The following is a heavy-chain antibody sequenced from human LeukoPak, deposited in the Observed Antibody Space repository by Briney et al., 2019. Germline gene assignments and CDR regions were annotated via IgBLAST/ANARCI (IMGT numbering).Heavy chain of an antibody. D-gene: IGHD2-15*01. V-gene: IGHV4-39*01. J-gene: IGHJ4*02. CDR3: ASHLGYCSGGSCFTFDY. CDR1: GVSISSSSYY. CDR2: IYYSGST. Sequence: SETLSLTCTVSGVSISSSSYYWGWIRQPPGQGLVWIGSIYYSGSTYYNPSLKSRVTISVDTSKNQFSLKLSSVTAADTAVYYCASHLGYCSGGSCFTFDYWGQGTLVTVSS.